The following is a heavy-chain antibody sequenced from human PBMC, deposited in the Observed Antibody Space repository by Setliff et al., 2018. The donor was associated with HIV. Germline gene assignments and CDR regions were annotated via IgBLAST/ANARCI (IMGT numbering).Heavy chain of an antibody. D-gene: IGHD5-12*01. CDR1: GGSIKSSSYY. CDR2: IYYSGNT. V-gene: IGHV4-39*01. CDR3: ARVQVGGYNFYFDY. J-gene: IGHJ4*02. Sequence: PSETLSLTCTVSGGSIKSSSYYWSWIRQPPGKGLEWIGSIYYSGNTYYNPSLKSRVTILEDTSRNQFSLRLSSVTAADTAVYYCARVQVGGYNFYFDYWGQGTLVTVSS.